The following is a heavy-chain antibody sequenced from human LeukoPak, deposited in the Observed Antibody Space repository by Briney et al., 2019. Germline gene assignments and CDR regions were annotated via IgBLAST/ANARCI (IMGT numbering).Heavy chain of an antibody. CDR1: GFTFSSYA. CDR3: AREGKFGYCSSTSCYIWRGFYYYGMDV. D-gene: IGHD2-2*03. V-gene: IGHV3-64*01. Sequence: GGSLRLSCAASGFTFSSYAMHWVRQAPGKGLEYVSAISSNGGSTYYANSVKGRFTISRDNSKNTLYLQMGSLRAEDMAVYYCAREGKFGYCSSTSCYIWRGFYYYGMDVWGQGTTVTVSS. CDR2: ISSNGGST. J-gene: IGHJ6*02.